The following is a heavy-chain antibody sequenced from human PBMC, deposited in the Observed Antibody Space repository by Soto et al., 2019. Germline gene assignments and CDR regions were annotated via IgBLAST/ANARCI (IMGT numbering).Heavy chain of an antibody. CDR1: GGSFSGYY. V-gene: IGHV4-34*01. D-gene: IGHD2-2*01. CDR2: INHSGST. Sequence: ETLSLTCAVYGGSFSGYYWSWIRQPPGKGLEWIGEINHSGSTNYNPSLKSRVTISVDTSKNQFSLKLSSVTAADTAVYYCARWKVSVPAAMPGYYYYYYYMDVWGKGTTVTVSS. J-gene: IGHJ6*03. CDR3: ARWKVSVPAAMPGYYYYYYYMDV.